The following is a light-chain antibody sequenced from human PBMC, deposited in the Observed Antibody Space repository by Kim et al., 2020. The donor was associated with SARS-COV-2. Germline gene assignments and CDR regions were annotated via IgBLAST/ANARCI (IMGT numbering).Light chain of an antibody. V-gene: IGLV7-43*01. Sequence: PERSITASFASRTEAGTSGQYPNWLQQRPGQPPRTLIYSTGRKHSWTPARLSGSLLGGKAALTLSAARPEDEGDYYCLLHYTGAQVFGGGTQLTVL. CDR3: LLHYTGAQV. CDR1: TEAGTSGQY. CDR2: STG. J-gene: IGLJ2*01.